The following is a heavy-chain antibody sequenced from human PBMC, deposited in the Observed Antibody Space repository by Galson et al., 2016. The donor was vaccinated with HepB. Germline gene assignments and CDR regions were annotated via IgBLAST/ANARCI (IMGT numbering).Heavy chain of an antibody. D-gene: IGHD1-26*01. V-gene: IGHV1-2*02. CDR3: ARRPPSPPVKTTSDY. J-gene: IGHJ4*02. CDR1: GYTFTGYY. Sequence: SVKVSCKASGYTFTGYYMHWVRQAPGQGLEWMGWINPNTGSTNYAQKFQGRVTMTRDTSISTAYMELSRLTSDDTAVYYCARRPPSPPVKTTSDYWGQGTLVTVSS. CDR2: INPNTGST.